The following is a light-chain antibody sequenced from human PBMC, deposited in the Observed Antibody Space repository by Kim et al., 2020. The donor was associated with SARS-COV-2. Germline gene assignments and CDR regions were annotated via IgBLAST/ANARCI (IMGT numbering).Light chain of an antibody. Sequence: VSPGQTARITCSGDTLPEKQTYWYQQKSGQAPLLVIYKVNERPSGIPGRFSGSSSGTTVTLTISGVQAEDDADYYCQSADGSGTYVFGTGTKVTVL. V-gene: IGLV3-25*03. CDR2: KVN. CDR1: TLPEKQ. CDR3: QSADGSGTYV. J-gene: IGLJ1*01.